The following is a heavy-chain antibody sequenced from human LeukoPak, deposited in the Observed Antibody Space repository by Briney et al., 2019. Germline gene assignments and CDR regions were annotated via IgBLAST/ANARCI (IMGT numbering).Heavy chain of an antibody. V-gene: IGHV1-58*01. Sequence: EASVKVSCTASGFTFTSSAVQRVRQARGQRLEWIGWIVVGSGNTNYAQKFQERVTITRDMSTSTAYMELSSLRSEDTAVYYCAADSRVYSSSSEDYYYYGMDVWGQGTTVTVSS. D-gene: IGHD6-6*01. CDR2: IVVGSGNT. CDR3: AADSRVYSSSSEDYYYYGMDV. J-gene: IGHJ6*02. CDR1: GFTFTSSA.